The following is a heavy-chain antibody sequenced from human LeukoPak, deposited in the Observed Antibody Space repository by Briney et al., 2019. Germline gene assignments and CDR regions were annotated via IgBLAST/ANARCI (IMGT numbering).Heavy chain of an antibody. CDR2: IYPGDSDT. Sequence: GESLKISCKGSGYGFTSYWIAWVRQMPGKGLEWMGIIYPGDSDTRYSPSFQGQVTISVDKSIATAYLQWSSLKASDSAMYYCARGLGSYFDYWGQGTLVTVSS. J-gene: IGHJ4*02. CDR3: ARGLGSYFDY. D-gene: IGHD6-19*01. CDR1: GYGFTSYW. V-gene: IGHV5-51*01.